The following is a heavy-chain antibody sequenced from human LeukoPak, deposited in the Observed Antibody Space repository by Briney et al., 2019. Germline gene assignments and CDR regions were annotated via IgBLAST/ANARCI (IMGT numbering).Heavy chain of an antibody. D-gene: IGHD6-25*01. CDR1: GYSISSGYY. CDR2: IYHSGST. Sequence: PSETLSLTCAVSGYSISSGYYWGWIRRPPGRGLEWFGSIYHSGSTYYNPSLKSRVTISVDTSKNQFSLKLSSVTAADTAVYYCARVTAYSSENYFDYWGQGTLVTVSS. V-gene: IGHV4-38-2*01. J-gene: IGHJ4*02. CDR3: ARVTAYSSENYFDY.